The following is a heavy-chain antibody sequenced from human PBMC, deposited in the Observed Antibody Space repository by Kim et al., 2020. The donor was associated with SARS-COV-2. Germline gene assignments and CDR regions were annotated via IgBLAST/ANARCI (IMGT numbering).Heavy chain of an antibody. J-gene: IGHJ6*02. V-gene: IGHV3-23*01. Sequence: GGSLRLSCAASGFTFNSYAMSWVRQAPGKGLEWVSAISGSGGSTYYADSVKGRFTIFRDNSKNTLYLQMNSLRAEDTAVYYCAIDSGARYYYGMDVWGQGTTVTVSS. CDR3: AIDSGARYYYGMDV. CDR2: ISGSGGST. D-gene: IGHD3-10*01. CDR1: GFTFNSYA.